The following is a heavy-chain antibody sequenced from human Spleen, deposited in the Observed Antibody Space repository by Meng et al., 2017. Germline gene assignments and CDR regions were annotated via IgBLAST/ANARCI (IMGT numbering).Heavy chain of an antibody. CDR2: INPNIGDT. D-gene: IGHD5-12*01. V-gene: IGHV1-2*02. Sequence: ASVKVSCKASGYTFTGYYMHWVRQAPGQGLEWMGWINPNIGDTNYAQKFQGRVTMTRDTSISTAYMELSRLRSDDTAVYYCARDLFSGFDSYYYYYGMDVWGQGTTVTVSS. J-gene: IGHJ6*02. CDR1: GYTFTGYY. CDR3: ARDLFSGFDSYYYYYGMDV.